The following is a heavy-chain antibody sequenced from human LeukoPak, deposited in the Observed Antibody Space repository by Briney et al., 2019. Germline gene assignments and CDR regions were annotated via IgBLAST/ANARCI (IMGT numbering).Heavy chain of an antibody. V-gene: IGHV4-4*02. J-gene: IGHJ4*02. Sequence: PSETLSLTCAVSGGSISSSNWWSWVRQPPGKGLEWIGEIYHRGSTNYNPSLKSRVTISVDTSKNQFSLNLTSVTAADTAVYYCARDGSSQGLIDYWGQGTLVTVSS. CDR2: IYHRGST. CDR3: ARDGSSQGLIDY. CDR1: GGSISSSNW. D-gene: IGHD6-13*01.